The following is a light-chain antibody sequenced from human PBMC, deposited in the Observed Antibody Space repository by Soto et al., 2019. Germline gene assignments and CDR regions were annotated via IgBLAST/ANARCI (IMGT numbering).Light chain of an antibody. CDR3: QQYGSSPQWT. J-gene: IGKJ1*01. CDR1: QSDSSSY. V-gene: IGKV3-20*01. CDR2: GAS. Sequence: EIVLTQSPGTLSLSPGERATLSCRASQSDSSSYLAWYQQKPGEAPRLLIYGASSRATGIPDRFSGSGSGTDFTLTISRREPEDFAVYYCQQYGSSPQWTFGQGTKVEIK.